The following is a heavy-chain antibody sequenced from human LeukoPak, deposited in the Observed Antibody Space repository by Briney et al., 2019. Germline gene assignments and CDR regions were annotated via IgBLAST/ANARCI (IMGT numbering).Heavy chain of an antibody. CDR1: GFTFDDYA. CDR3: VKSDNIVGATYFDY. D-gene: IGHD1-26*01. V-gene: IGHV3-43*02. J-gene: IGHJ4*02. CDR2: ISGDGGST. Sequence: PGGSLRLSCAASGFTFDDYAMHWVRQAPGKGLEWVSLISGDGGSTYYADSVKGRFTISRDNSKNTLSLHMSSLKPEDTAVYYCVKSDNIVGATYFDYWGQGTLVTVSS.